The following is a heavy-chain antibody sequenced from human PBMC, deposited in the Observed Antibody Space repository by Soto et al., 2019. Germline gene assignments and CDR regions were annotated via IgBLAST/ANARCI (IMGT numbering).Heavy chain of an antibody. CDR3: ARGYCSSTSCRSPLAY. Sequence: SETLSLTCAVYGGSFSGYYWSWIRQPPGKGLEWIGEINHSGSTNYNPSLKSRVTISVDTSKNQFSLKLSSVTAADTAVYYCARGYCSSTSCRSPLAYWGQGTLVTVS. CDR1: GGSFSGYY. D-gene: IGHD2-2*01. J-gene: IGHJ4*02. V-gene: IGHV4-34*01. CDR2: INHSGST.